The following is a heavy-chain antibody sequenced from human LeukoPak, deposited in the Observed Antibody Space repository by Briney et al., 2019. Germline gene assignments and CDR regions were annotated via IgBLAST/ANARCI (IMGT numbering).Heavy chain of an antibody. J-gene: IGHJ6*02. D-gene: IGHD1-7*01. CDR1: GFTFNYAW. Sequence: GGSLRLSCAASGFTFNYAWMSWVRQVPGKGLEWVGQTVSEIDGGTTDYAAPVKGRFTISRDDSKSTLYLQMNSLKIEDAAVYYCTTDEDWNYARKDVWGQGATVIVSS. CDR3: TTDEDWNYARKDV. V-gene: IGHV3-15*04. CDR2: TVSEIDGGTT.